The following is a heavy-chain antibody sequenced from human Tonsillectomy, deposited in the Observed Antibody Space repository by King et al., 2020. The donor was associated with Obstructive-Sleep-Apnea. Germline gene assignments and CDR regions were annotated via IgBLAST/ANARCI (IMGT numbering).Heavy chain of an antibody. J-gene: IGHJ6*02. CDR3: ANVLDKVVPYHFDSGGYYPRNDHYAMDV. CDR1: GFTFCNYA. CDR2: FTGSGGTFSGIGGST. D-gene: IGHD3-22*01. Sequence: VQLVESGGGLVQPGGSLRLSCAAAGFTFCNYAVSWVRQAPGKGLEWVSTFTGSGGTFSGIGGSTYYSDYVKGRVPISREYSKNTLYLQMNSLRAEDTAVYYCANVLDKVVPYHFDSGGYYPRNDHYAMDVWGQGTTVTVSS. V-gene: IGHV3-23*04.